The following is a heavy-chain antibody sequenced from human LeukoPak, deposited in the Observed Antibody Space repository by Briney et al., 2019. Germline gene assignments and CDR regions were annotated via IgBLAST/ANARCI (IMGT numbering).Heavy chain of an antibody. CDR1: AYSFTSYW. J-gene: IGHJ4*02. V-gene: IGHV5-51*01. CDR3: ARGADPLYSSSWLD. CDR2: IDPGDSDS. D-gene: IGHD6-13*01. Sequence: GESLKISCTGSAYSFTSYWIGWVRQMPGIGLAWMGIIDPGDSDSRYSPSFQGQVTISADKSISTAYLQWSSLKASDTAMYYCARGADPLYSSSWLDWGQGTLVTVSS.